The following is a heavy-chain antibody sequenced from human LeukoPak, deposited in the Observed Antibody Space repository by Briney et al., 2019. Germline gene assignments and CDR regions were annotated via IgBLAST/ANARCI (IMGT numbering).Heavy chain of an antibody. J-gene: IGHJ4*02. CDR3: ARRGYSGYNHDY. CDR1: GGSISTYY. D-gene: IGHD5-12*01. Sequence: SETLSLTCTVSGGSISTYYWSWIRQPPGKGLEWIGYIYYSGSTNYNPSLKSRVTISIDTSKNQFSLKLSSVTAADTAVYYCARRGYSGYNHDYWGLGTLVTVSS. V-gene: IGHV4-59*01. CDR2: IYYSGST.